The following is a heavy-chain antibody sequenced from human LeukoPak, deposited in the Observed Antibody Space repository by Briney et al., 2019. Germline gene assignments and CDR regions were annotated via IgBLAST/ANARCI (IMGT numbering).Heavy chain of an antibody. CDR3: ARDRDSGWYSGGDY. CDR1: GGSVSSSSYY. Sequence: PSETLSLTCTVSGGSVSSSSYYWGWIRQPPGKGLEWIGSIYYSGSTYYNPSLKSRVTISVDTSKNQFSLKLSSVTAADTAVYYCARDRDSGWYSGGDYWGQGTLVTVSS. CDR2: IYYSGST. V-gene: IGHV4-39*07. D-gene: IGHD6-19*01. J-gene: IGHJ4*02.